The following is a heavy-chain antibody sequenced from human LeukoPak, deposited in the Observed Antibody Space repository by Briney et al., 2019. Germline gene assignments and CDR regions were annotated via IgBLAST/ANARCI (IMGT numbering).Heavy chain of an antibody. J-gene: IGHJ4*02. V-gene: IGHV3-23*01. CDR3: AKDQYYYDSSGYYFQGAY. CDR2: ISGSGGST. D-gene: IGHD3-22*01. Sequence: GGSLRLSCAASGFTFSSYAMSWVRQAPGKGVEWVSAISGSGGSTYYADSVKGRFTISRDNSKNTLYLQMNSLRAEDTAVYYCAKDQYYYDSSGYYFQGAYWGQGTLVTVSS. CDR1: GFTFSSYA.